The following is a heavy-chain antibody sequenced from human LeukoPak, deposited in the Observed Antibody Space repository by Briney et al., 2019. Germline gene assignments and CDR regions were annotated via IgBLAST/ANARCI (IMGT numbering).Heavy chain of an antibody. V-gene: IGHV3-23*01. D-gene: IGHD6-13*01. CDR1: GFTFGSYA. Sequence: PGGSLRLSCAAPGFTFGSYAMSWVRQAPGKGLEWVSAISGSGGSTYYADSVKGRFTISRDNSKNTLYLQMNSLRAEDTAVYYCAKSIAAASYYYYGMDVWGQGTTVTVSS. CDR2: ISGSGGST. J-gene: IGHJ6*02. CDR3: AKSIAAASYYYYGMDV.